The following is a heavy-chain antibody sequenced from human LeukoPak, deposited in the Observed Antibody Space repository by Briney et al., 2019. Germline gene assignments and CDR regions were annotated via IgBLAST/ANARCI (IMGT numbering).Heavy chain of an antibody. V-gene: IGHV3-21*04. J-gene: IGHJ4*02. CDR1: GFTFSDYS. CDR2: ISSSSSNI. D-gene: IGHD2-2*01. CDR3: ARIGVSCSSTSCLASGLDY. Sequence: PGGSLRLSCAASGFTFSDYSMNWVRQAPGKGLEWVSSISSSSSNIYYAGSVKGRFTISRHNAKNTLYMQMNSLRAKDTAVYYCARIGVSCSSTSCLASGLDYWGQGTLVTVSS.